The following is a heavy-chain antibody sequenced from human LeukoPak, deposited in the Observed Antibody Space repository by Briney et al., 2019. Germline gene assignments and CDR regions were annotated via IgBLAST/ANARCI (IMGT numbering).Heavy chain of an antibody. D-gene: IGHD6-13*01. CDR1: GFTFSDYY. Sequence: GGSLRLSCAASGFTFSDYYMSWIRQAPGKGLEWVSYISSSGSTIYYADSVKGRFTISRDNAKNSLYLQMNSLRAEDTAVYYCASLYSSTWQRVDYWGHGTLVTVSS. J-gene: IGHJ4*01. CDR2: ISSSGSTI. CDR3: ASLYSSTWQRVDY. V-gene: IGHV3-11*01.